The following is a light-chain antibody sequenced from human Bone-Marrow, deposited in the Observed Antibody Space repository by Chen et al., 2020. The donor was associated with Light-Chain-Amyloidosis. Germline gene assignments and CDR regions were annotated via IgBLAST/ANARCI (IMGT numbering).Light chain of an antibody. J-gene: IGLJ2*01. CDR3: SSYTSSSPVV. V-gene: IGLV2-14*01. Sequence: QSALTQPASVSWCLGQSITISCTGTSSDVGGYNYVSGYQQHPGKAPKLMIYEFSNRPSGVSNRFSGSKSGNTSSLTISGLQAEDEAVYYCSSYTSSSPVVFGGGTKLTVL. CDR2: EFS. CDR1: SSDVGGYNY.